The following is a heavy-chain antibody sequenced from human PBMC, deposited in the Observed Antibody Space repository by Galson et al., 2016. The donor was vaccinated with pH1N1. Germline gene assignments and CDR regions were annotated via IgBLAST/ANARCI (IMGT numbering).Heavy chain of an antibody. CDR2: IYYSGST. D-gene: IGHD6-13*01. V-gene: IGHV4-31*03. CDR1: GGSISSTNYY. CDR3: ARQRAAAGTFYFDY. Sequence: TLSLTCTVSGGSISSTNYYWEWIRQHPGKGLEWIGYIYYSGSTYYNPSLKSRVTISVDTSKNQFSLKLSSVTAADTAVYYCARQRAAAGTFYFDYWGQGTLVTASS. J-gene: IGHJ4*02.